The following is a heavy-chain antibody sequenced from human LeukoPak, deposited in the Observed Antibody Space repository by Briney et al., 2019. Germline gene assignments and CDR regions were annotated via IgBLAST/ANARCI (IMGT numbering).Heavy chain of an antibody. J-gene: IGHJ4*02. D-gene: IGHD3-10*01. CDR3: GRPLQRGSWTQRALDY. CDR1: GYTFTSYD. V-gene: IGHV1-8*01. Sequence: ASVKVSCKAAGYTFTSYDISWVRQATGQGLEWMGWMNPNSGNAGYAQRFQGRVTMTRNNSISTAYMELTSLRSEDTAVYYCGRPLQRGSWTQRALDYWGQGTLVTVSS. CDR2: MNPNSGNA.